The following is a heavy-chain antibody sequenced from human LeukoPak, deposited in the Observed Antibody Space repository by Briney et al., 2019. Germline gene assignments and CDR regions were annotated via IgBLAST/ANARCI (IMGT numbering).Heavy chain of an antibody. D-gene: IGHD5-18*01. CDR1: GFIFSSYA. Sequence: PRGSLRLSCAASGFIFSSYAMTWVRQAPGKGLEWVSSMCGINDGTFYADSVKGRFTISRDTSKNTLFLQMNSLRAEDTAVYYCARVASGYSYGSEFDYWGQGTLVTVSS. CDR2: MCGINDGT. V-gene: IGHV3-23*01. J-gene: IGHJ4*02. CDR3: ARVASGYSYGSEFDY.